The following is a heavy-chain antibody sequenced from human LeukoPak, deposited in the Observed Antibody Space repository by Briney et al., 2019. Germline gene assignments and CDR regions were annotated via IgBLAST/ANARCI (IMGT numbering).Heavy chain of an antibody. CDR3: AKGYCSGWRTYFDY. Sequence: GGSLRLSCAASGFTFSSCAMSWVRQAPGKGLEWVSGIISTGGSTYYADSVKGRFTISRDNSKSTLSLQMDSLRAEDTAVYYCAKGYCSGWRTYFDYWGQGTLVTVSS. J-gene: IGHJ4*02. V-gene: IGHV3-23*01. CDR2: IISTGGST. CDR1: GFTFSSCA. D-gene: IGHD6-19*01.